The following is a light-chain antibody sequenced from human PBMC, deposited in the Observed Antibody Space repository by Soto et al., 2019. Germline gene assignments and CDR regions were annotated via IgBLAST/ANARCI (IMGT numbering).Light chain of an antibody. CDR3: QVRTSWPPGIT. CDR1: QTVGYY. J-gene: IGKJ4*01. CDR2: DAS. V-gene: IGKV3-11*01. Sequence: EIVLTQSPGSLSLSPGEGATLSCRASQTVGYYLAWYQHKPGQAPRLLMSDASNRAIGVPARFSGSVSGTDFTLTISSLEPEDFAVYYCQVRTSWPPGITFGGGTRVEFK.